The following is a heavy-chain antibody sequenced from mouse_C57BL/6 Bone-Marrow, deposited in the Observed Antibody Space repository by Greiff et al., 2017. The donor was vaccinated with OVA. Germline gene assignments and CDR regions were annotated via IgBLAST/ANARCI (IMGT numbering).Heavy chain of an antibody. D-gene: IGHD1-1*01. Sequence: VQLQQSGPVLVKPGASVKMSCKASGYTFTDYYMNWVKQSHGKSLEWIGVINPYNGGTSYNQKFKGKATLTVDKSSSTAYMELNSLTSEDSAVYYCARPTVVEGNWYFDVWGTGTTVTVSS. CDR3: ARPTVVEGNWYFDV. CDR2: INPYNGGT. J-gene: IGHJ1*03. CDR1: GYTFTDYY. V-gene: IGHV1-19*01.